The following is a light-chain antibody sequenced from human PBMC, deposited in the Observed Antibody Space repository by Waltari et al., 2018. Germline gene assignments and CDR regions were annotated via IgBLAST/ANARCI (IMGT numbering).Light chain of an antibody. Sequence: DIVMTQSPDSLAVSLGERATINCKSSQSVLYSSNNNNHLAWYRQLPGQPPKLLIYWAPTRESGVPDRFSGSGSGTDFTLTIRSLQAEDVAVYYCQQYYSPPWTFGQGTKVEIK. CDR2: WAP. CDR3: QQYYSPPWT. J-gene: IGKJ1*01. CDR1: QSVLYSSNNNNH. V-gene: IGKV4-1*01.